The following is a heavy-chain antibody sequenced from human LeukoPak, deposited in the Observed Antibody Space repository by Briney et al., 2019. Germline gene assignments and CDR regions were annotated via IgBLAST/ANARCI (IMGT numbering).Heavy chain of an antibody. V-gene: IGHV1-18*04. Sequence: GASVTLSCKASGYTFTSYGISWVRQAPGQGLEWMGWISAYNGNTNYAQKLQGRVTMTTDTSTSTAYMELRSLRSDDTAVYYCARDFPYSYGYKGDFDYWGQGTLVTVSS. J-gene: IGHJ4*02. CDR3: ARDFPYSYGYKGDFDY. CDR1: GYTFTSYG. CDR2: ISAYNGNT. D-gene: IGHD5-18*01.